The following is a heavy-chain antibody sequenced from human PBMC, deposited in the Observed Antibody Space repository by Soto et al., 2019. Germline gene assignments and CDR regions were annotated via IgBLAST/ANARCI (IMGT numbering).Heavy chain of an antibody. CDR2: FSGSGGNT. Sequence: EVQLLESGGGLVQPGGSLRLSCAASGFTFNNYAMGWVRQAPGKGLEFVSTFSGSGGNTFYADSVKGRFTISSDNSKSTLYLQMNSLRAEDTAVYFCAKTGDRTGWDYYFDHWGQGTLVTVSS. V-gene: IGHV3-23*01. CDR3: AKTGDRTGWDYYFDH. D-gene: IGHD6-19*01. CDR1: GFTFNNYA. J-gene: IGHJ4*02.